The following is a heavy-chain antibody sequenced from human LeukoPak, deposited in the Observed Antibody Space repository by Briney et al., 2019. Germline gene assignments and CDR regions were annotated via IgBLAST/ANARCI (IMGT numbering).Heavy chain of an antibody. CDR2: IYYSGST. J-gene: IGHJ6*02. D-gene: IGHD4-23*01. CDR1: GGSISSSSYY. Sequence: PSETLSLTCTVSGGSISSSSYYWGWIRQPPGKGLEWIGYIYYSGSTNYNPSLKSRVTISVDTSKNQFSLKLSSVTAADTAVYHCAREVVTLPYYYYYGMDVWGQGTTVTVSS. V-gene: IGHV4-61*01. CDR3: AREVVTLPYYYYYGMDV.